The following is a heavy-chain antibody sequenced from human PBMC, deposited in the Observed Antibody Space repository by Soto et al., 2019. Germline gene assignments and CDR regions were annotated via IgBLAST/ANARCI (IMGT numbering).Heavy chain of an antibody. D-gene: IGHD6-6*01. CDR1: GGSLSSYY. Sequence: SETLSLTCNASGGSLSSYYWSWVRQSPGKGLEWIGYFYYSGTTNYNPSLKSRVTISIDMSKNQISLKLTSVTAADTAVYYCAALPRYWGQGTLVTVSS. J-gene: IGHJ4*02. CDR3: AALPRY. V-gene: IGHV4-59*01. CDR2: FYYSGTT.